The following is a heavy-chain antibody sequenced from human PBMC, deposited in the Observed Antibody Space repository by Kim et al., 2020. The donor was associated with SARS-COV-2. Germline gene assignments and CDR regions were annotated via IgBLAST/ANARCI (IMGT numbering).Heavy chain of an antibody. CDR1: GGSFSGYY. V-gene: IGHV4-34*01. CDR3: ARGLSNTSGWGSHYCDL. D-gene: IGHD3-10*01. Sequence: SETLSLTCAVYGGSFSGYYWSWIRQPPGKGLEWIGEINHSGRTNYNPSLKSRVTISVDTSKNQFSLKLTSVTAADTAVYYGARGLSNTSGWGSHYCDLWGQGTLVTVSS. J-gene: IGHJ4*02. CDR2: INHSGRT.